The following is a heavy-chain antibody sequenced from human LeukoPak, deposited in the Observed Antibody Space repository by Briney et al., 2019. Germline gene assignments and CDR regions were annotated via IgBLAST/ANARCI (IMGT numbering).Heavy chain of an antibody. V-gene: IGHV3-53*01. CDR3: ARDQGGNSSYREY. D-gene: IGHD6-6*01. CDR1: GFTVSSNY. J-gene: IGHJ4*02. CDR2: IYSGGST. Sequence: PGGSLRLSCAASGFTVSSNYMSWVRQAPGKGLEWVSVIYSGGSTYYADSVKGRFTISRDNSKNTLYLQMNSLRAEDAAVYYCARDQGGNSSYREYWGQGTLVTVSS.